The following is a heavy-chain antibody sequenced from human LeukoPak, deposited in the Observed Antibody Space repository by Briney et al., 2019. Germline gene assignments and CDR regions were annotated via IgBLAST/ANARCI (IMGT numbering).Heavy chain of an antibody. Sequence: SETLSLTCTVSGGSINQYYWSWIRQPAGKGLEWIGRIYSTGTTYYKPSLKSRVTMSVDTSHNQFFLKLNSVPAADTAVYYCAREARSGYEGFWSDPWGQGTVVTVSS. D-gene: IGHD5-12*01. CDR3: AREARSGYEGFWSDP. J-gene: IGHJ5*02. CDR1: GGSINQYY. V-gene: IGHV4-4*07. CDR2: IYSTGTT.